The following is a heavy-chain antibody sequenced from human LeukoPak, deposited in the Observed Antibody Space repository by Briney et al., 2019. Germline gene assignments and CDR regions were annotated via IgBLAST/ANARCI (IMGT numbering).Heavy chain of an antibody. Sequence: GGSLRLSCAASGFTFSSYAMSWVRQAPGKGLEWVSAISGSGGSTYYADSVKGRFTISRDNSKNTLYLQMNSLRAEDTAVYYCAKVSRLFWSDRTDHYYYYMDVWGKGTTVTVSS. CDR2: ISGSGGST. CDR1: GFTFSSYA. D-gene: IGHD3-3*01. V-gene: IGHV3-23*01. J-gene: IGHJ6*03. CDR3: AKVSRLFWSDRTDHYYYYMDV.